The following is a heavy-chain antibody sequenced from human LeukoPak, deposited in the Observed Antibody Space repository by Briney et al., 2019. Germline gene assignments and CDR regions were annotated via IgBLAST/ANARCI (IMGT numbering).Heavy chain of an antibody. CDR1: GYTFTSYD. V-gene: IGHV1-8*03. Sequence: ASVKVSCKASGYTFTSYDINWVRQATGQGLEWMGWMNPNSGNTGYAQKFQGRVTITRNTYISTAYMELSSLRSEDTAVYYCARARRYCRSTSCYSDFHYWGQGTLVTVSS. J-gene: IGHJ4*02. CDR2: MNPNSGNT. D-gene: IGHD2-2*01. CDR3: ARARRYCRSTSCYSDFHY.